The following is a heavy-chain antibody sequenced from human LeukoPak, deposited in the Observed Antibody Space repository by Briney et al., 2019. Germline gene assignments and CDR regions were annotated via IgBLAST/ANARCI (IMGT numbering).Heavy chain of an antibody. CDR1: GGSISSSSYY. V-gene: IGHV4-39*01. D-gene: IGHD6-13*01. Sequence: SETLSLTCTVSGGSISSSSYYWGWIRQPPGKGLEWIVSIYYSGSTYYNPSLKSRVTISVDTSKNQFSLKLSSVTAADTAVYYCARRLAGTEDYWGQGTLVTVSS. J-gene: IGHJ4*02. CDR3: ARRLAGTEDY. CDR2: IYYSGST.